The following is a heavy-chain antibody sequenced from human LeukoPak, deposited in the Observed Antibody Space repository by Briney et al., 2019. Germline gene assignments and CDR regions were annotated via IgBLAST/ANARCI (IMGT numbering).Heavy chain of an antibody. CDR1: SVAFEDDG. D-gene: IGHD3-10*01. V-gene: IGHV3-20*04. Sequence: GWAPTLICPSPSVAFEDDGMRGVREGRRKRMKRVSGISWNGGTTNYADSVQGRFTISRDNANNSLYLQMNSLRVEDTALYYCARGFYGSGGYYPYYFDYWGQGTLVTVSS. J-gene: IGHJ4*02. CDR3: ARGFYGSGGYYPYYFDY. CDR2: ISWNGGTT.